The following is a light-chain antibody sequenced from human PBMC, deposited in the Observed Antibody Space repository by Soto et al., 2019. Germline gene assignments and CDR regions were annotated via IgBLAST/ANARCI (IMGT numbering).Light chain of an antibody. CDR1: QSLSYW. CDR2: KAS. J-gene: IGKJ2*01. Sequence: DIQMTQSPSTLSASVGDTVTITCRASQSLSYWLAWYQQKPGQAPKLLIHKASTLESGVPSRFSDSASGTEFPLTISRLQDDDFANYYSQQYGRFAYTFGQGPNLEIK. V-gene: IGKV1-5*03. CDR3: QQYGRFAYT.